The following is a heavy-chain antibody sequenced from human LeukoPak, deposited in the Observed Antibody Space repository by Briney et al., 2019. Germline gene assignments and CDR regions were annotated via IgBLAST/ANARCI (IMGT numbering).Heavy chain of an antibody. CDR3: AILSRYSSSSGEDY. CDR1: GYTFTSYG. CDR2: ISAYNGNT. D-gene: IGHD6-6*01. J-gene: IGHJ4*02. V-gene: IGHV1-18*01. Sequence: GASVKVSCKASGYTFTSYGISWVRQAPGQGLEWMGWISAYNGNTNYAQKLQGRVTTTTDTSTSTAYMELRSLRSDDTAVYYCAILSRYSSSSGEDYWGQGTLVTVSS.